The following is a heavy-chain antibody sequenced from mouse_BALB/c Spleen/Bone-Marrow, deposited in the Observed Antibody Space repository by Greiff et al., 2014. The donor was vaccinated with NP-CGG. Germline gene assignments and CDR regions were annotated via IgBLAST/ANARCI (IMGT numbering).Heavy chain of an antibody. CDR1: GYTFTSYW. D-gene: IGHD4-1*01. V-gene: IGHV1-7*01. CDR3: ARRLNWDCFAY. J-gene: IGHJ3*01. Sequence: VQLQQSGAELAKPGASVKMSCKASGYTFTSYWMHWVKQRPGQGLEWIGYINPSTGYTDYNQKFKDKATLTADKSSSTAYMQLSSLTSEDSAVYYCARRLNWDCFAYWGQGTLVTVSA. CDR2: INPSTGYT.